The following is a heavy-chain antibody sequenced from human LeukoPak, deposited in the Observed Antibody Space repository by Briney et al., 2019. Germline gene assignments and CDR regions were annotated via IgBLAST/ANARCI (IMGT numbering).Heavy chain of an antibody. CDR3: ARVKYDSSGYSPHFDY. V-gene: IGHV4-61*01. CDR1: GGSVISGYYY. D-gene: IGHD3-22*01. CDR2: IYYSGST. J-gene: IGHJ4*02. Sequence: SETLSLTCTVSGGSVISGYYYWSWIRQPPGQGLEWIGYIYYSGSTNYNPSLKSRVTISVDTSNNQFSLKLSSVTAADTAVYYCARVKYDSSGYSPHFDYWGQGTLVTVSS.